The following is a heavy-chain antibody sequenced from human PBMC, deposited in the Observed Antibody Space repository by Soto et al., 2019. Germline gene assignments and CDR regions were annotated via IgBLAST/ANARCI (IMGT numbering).Heavy chain of an antibody. V-gene: IGHV3-9*01. CDR1: GFTFDDYA. J-gene: IGHJ3*02. Sequence: GGSLRLSCAASGFTFDDYAMHWVRQAPGKGLEWVSGISWNSGSIGYADSVKGRFTISRDNAKNSLYLQMNSLRAEDTALYDYAKSTPGKAAGAFDIWGQGTMVTVS. CDR2: ISWNSGSI. D-gene: IGHD6-13*01. CDR3: AKSTPGKAAGAFDI.